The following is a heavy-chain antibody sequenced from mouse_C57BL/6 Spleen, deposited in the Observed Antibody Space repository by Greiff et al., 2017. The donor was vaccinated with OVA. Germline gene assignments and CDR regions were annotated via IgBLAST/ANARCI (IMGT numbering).Heavy chain of an antibody. CDR1: GYSFTGYY. D-gene: IGHD1-1*01. CDR3: ARGTTVNPFAY. CDR2: INPSTGGT. Sequence: EVQLQQSGPELVKPGASVKISCKASGYSFTGYYMNWVKQSPEKSLEWIGEINPSTGGTTYNQKFKAKATLTVDKSSSTAYMQLKSLTSEDSAVYYCARGTTVNPFAYWGQGTLVTVSA. J-gene: IGHJ3*01. V-gene: IGHV1-42*01.